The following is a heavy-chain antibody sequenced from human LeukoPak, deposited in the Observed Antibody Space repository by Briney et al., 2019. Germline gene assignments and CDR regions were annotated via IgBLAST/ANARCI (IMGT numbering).Heavy chain of an antibody. CDR1: GYTFTSYD. J-gene: IGHJ4*02. Sequence: GASVKVSCKASGYTFTSYDINWVRQATGQGLEWMGRIIPIFGTANYAQKFQGRVTITTDESTSTAYMELSSLRSEDTAVYYCARDVRGISRWGQGTLVTVSS. V-gene: IGHV1-69*05. D-gene: IGHD3-16*01. CDR3: ARDVRGISR. CDR2: IIPIFGTA.